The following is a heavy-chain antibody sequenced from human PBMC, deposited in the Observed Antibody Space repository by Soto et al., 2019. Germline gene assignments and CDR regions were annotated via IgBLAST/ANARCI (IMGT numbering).Heavy chain of an antibody. CDR1: GFSLSTSGVG. CDR2: IYWDDDK. D-gene: IGHD4-17*01. CDR3: GRGDYVFDY. Sequence: QITLKESGPPLVKPTQTLTLTCTFSGFSLSTSGVGVGWIRQPPGKALEWLALIYWDDDKRYSPSLKSRLTITKDTSKNQVVLTMTNMDPVDTATYYCGRGDYVFDYWGQGTLVTVSS. V-gene: IGHV2-5*02. J-gene: IGHJ4*02.